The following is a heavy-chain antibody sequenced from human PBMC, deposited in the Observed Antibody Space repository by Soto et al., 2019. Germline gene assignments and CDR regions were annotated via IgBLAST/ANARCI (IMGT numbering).Heavy chain of an antibody. CDR2: ISANGGVA. V-gene: IGHV3-23*01. CDR3: TKRLGSTATTYGDF. J-gene: IGHJ4*02. Sequence: GGSLRLSCAASGFTFGNSDMSWGRQAPGKGLEWVSVISANGGVAYYVDSVKGRFTISRDNSKNTLFLQMNSLRVEDTAVYYCTKRLGSTATTYGDFWGQGIPVTVSS. D-gene: IGHD1-1*01. CDR1: GFTFGNSD.